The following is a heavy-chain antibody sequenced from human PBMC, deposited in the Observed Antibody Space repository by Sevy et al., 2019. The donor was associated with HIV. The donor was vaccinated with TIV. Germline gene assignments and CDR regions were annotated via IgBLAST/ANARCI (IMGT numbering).Heavy chain of an antibody. CDR2: IIPIFGTA. J-gene: IGHJ6*02. Sequence: ASVKVSCKASGGTFSSYAISWVRQAPGQGLEWMGGIIPIFGTANYAQKFQGRVTITADESTSTAYMELSSLRSEDTAVYYCARVERGYCSSTSCYKDYYYYGMDVWGQGTTVTVSS. CDR3: ARVERGYCSSTSCYKDYYYYGMDV. D-gene: IGHD2-2*02. V-gene: IGHV1-69*13. CDR1: GGTFSSYA.